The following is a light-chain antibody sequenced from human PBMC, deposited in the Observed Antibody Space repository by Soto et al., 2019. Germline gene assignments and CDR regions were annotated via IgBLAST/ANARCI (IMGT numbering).Light chain of an antibody. CDR2: GAS. V-gene: IGKV3-15*01. Sequence: EIVMTQSPATLSVSPGQRATLSCRASQSLSSNLAWYQQRPGQAPRLLIHGASTRATGIPARFSGSGSGTEFTLTISSLQSEDLAVYYCQQYNTWPPAITFGQGTRLEIK. J-gene: IGKJ5*01. CDR3: QQYNTWPPAIT. CDR1: QSLSSN.